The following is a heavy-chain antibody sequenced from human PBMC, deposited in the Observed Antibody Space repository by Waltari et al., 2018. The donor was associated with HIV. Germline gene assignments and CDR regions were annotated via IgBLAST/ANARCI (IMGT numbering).Heavy chain of an antibody. CDR2: IDPSDSYI. D-gene: IGHD3-22*01. Sequence: EVQLVQSGAEVKKPGESLRISCKGFGYRFIGYWISWVRQMPGKGLEWMGRIDPSDSYINYSPSFQGHVTISADKSINTAYLQWSSLKASDSAMYYCARAQGMTMTVEVAFDIWGQGTMVTVSP. J-gene: IGHJ3*02. V-gene: IGHV5-10-1*01. CDR3: ARAQGMTMTVEVAFDI. CDR1: GYRFIGYW.